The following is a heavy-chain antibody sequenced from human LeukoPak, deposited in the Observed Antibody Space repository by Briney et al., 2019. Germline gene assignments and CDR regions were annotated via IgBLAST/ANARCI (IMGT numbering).Heavy chain of an antibody. CDR3: AKSPAVDAAFDI. CDR1: GFTSSNFA. J-gene: IGHJ3*02. CDR2: ISGSGGST. V-gene: IGHV3-23*01. D-gene: IGHD3-9*01. Sequence: GGSLTLSCAPSGFTSSNFAASWVRHATGKRLEWVSAISGSGGSTYYADSVKGRFTISRENSKNTLYLQMNSLRAEETAVYYCAKSPAVDAAFDIWGQGTMVTVSS.